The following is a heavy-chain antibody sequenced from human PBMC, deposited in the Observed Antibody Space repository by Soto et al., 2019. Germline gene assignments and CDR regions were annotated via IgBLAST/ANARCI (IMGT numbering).Heavy chain of an antibody. Sequence: QVQLVESGGGVVQPGKSLRLSCAASGITFSNYGMHWVRQAPGRGLEWLGVIAYDGSSKYYAESVRGRFTISRDNARNTVFLQMNSLRGEDTAVYYCARRGTAALGTSRNDHFDSWGQGALVTVSS. CDR2: IAYDGSSK. CDR3: ARRGTAALGTSRNDHFDS. D-gene: IGHD1-1*01. CDR1: GITFSNYG. J-gene: IGHJ4*02. V-gene: IGHV3-30*03.